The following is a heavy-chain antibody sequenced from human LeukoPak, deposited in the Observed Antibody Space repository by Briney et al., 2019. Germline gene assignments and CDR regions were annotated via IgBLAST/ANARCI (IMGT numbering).Heavy chain of an antibody. V-gene: IGHV4-59*01. CDR2: IYYSGGT. CDR3: ARDVYDSSGYAAFDI. D-gene: IGHD3-22*01. CDR1: GGSISSYY. J-gene: IGHJ3*02. Sequence: SETLSLTCTVSGGSISSYYWSWIRQPPGKGLEWIGYIYYSGGTNYNPSLKSRVTISVDTSKNQFSLKLSSVTAADTAVYYCARDVYDSSGYAAFDIWGQGTMVTVSS.